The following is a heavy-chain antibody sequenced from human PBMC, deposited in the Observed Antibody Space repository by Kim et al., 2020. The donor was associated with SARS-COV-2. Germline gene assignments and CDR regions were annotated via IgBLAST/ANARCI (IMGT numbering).Heavy chain of an antibody. CDR2: IDWDDDK. J-gene: IGHJ4*02. Sequence: SGPTLVNPPQTLTLTCTFSGFSLSTSGMCVSWIRQPPGKALEWLALIDWDDDKYYSTSLKTRLTISKDTSKNQVVLTMTNMDPVDTATYYCARMGLGRFLEWFFDYWGQGTLVTVSS. D-gene: IGHD3-3*01. CDR1: GFSLSTSGMC. CDR3: ARMGLGRFLEWFFDY. V-gene: IGHV2-70*01.